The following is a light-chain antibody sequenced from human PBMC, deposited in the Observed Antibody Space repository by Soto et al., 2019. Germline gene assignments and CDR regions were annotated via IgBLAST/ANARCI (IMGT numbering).Light chain of an antibody. CDR2: SVS. V-gene: IGKV3-15*01. J-gene: IGKJ1*01. CDR3: EQYNTCPPWT. Sequence: RLRTQSKDPKCVAQGKRADLACSGSQSVSSNVAWYQQKPGQAPRLLIYSVSTRATGIPTRFSGSGSGTEFDLTISCLHSGGFAISYCEQYNTCPPWTFGQGTKVDIK. CDR1: QSVSSN.